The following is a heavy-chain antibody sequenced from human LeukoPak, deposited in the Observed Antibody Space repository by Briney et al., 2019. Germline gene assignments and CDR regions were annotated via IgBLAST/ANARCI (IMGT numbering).Heavy chain of an antibody. D-gene: IGHD3-10*01. CDR1: GFTFSSYA. CDR3: AKSPGGSGSYYYY. Sequence: PGGSLRLSCAASGFTFSSYAMSWVRQAPGKGQEWVSAISGSGGRTYYADSVKGRFTISRDNSKNTLYRQMNSLRAEDSAVYYCAKSPGGSGSYYYYWGQGTLVTVSS. J-gene: IGHJ4*02. V-gene: IGHV3-23*01. CDR2: ISGSGGRT.